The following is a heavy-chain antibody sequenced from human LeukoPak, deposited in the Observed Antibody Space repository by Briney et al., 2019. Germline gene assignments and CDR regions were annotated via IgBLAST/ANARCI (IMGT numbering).Heavy chain of an antibody. Sequence: GGSLRLSCAASGFTFSSYWMSWVRQAPGKGLEWVANIKQDGSERYYVDSVKGRFTIPRDNAKNSLYLQMNSLRAEDTAVYYCARDMGYCSSTSCPRFQHWGQGTLVTVSS. V-gene: IGHV3-7*01. CDR1: GFTFSSYW. J-gene: IGHJ1*01. CDR2: IKQDGSER. CDR3: ARDMGYCSSTSCPRFQH. D-gene: IGHD2-2*01.